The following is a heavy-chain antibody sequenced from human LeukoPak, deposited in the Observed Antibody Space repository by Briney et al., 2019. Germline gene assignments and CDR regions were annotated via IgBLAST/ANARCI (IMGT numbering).Heavy chain of an antibody. J-gene: IGHJ4*02. Sequence: GASVKVSCKASGGMFSTTAINWVRQAPGQGLEWMGWISAYNGNTNYAQKLQGRVTMTTDTSTSTAYMELRSLRSDDTAVYYCARRGYDYGSGSYPYWGQGTLVTVSS. CDR1: GGMFSTTA. CDR2: ISAYNGNT. CDR3: ARRGYDYGSGSYPY. D-gene: IGHD3-10*01. V-gene: IGHV1-18*01.